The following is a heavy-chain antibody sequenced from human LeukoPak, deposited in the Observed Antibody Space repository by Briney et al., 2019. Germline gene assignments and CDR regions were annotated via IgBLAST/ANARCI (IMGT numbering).Heavy chain of an antibody. V-gene: IGHV1-46*01. CDR1: GYTFTSYY. Sequence: ASVKVSCKASGYTFTSYYMHWVRQAPGQGLEWMGIINPSGGSTSYAQKFQGRVTMTEDTSTDTAYMELSSLRSEDTAVYYCATGRRYFAASGAFDIWGQGTMVTVSS. D-gene: IGHD3-9*01. J-gene: IGHJ3*02. CDR3: ATGRRYFAASGAFDI. CDR2: INPSGGST.